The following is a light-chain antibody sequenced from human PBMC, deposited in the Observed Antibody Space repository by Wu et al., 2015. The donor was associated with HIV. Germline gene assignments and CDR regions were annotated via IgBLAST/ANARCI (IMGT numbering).Light chain of an antibody. CDR3: QQYGSSTLT. Sequence: EIVLTQSPGTLSLSPGERATLSCRASQSVSSSYIAWYQQKPGQAPRLLIYGASRRATGIPDRFSGSGSGTDFTLTISRLELEDFAVYYCQQYGSSTLTFGGGTKVEIK. CDR1: QSVSSSY. V-gene: IGKV3-20*01. J-gene: IGKJ4*01. CDR2: GAS.